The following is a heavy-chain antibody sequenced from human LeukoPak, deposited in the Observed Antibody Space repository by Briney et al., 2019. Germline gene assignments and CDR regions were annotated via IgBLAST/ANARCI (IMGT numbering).Heavy chain of an antibody. V-gene: IGHV4-31*03. D-gene: IGHD1-26*01. J-gene: IGHJ4*02. Sequence: SETLSLTCTVSGGSISSGGYYWSWIRQHPGKGLEWIGYIYYSGSTYYNPSLKSRVTMSVDTSKNQFSLRLSSVTAADTAVYYCARHDLEAGATGSDYWGQGTLVTVSS. CDR2: IYYSGST. CDR3: ARHDLEAGATGSDY. CDR1: GGSISSGGYY.